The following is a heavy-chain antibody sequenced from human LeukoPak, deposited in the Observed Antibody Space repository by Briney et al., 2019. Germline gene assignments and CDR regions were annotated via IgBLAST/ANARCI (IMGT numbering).Heavy chain of an antibody. V-gene: IGHV4-59*01. CDR1: GGSISSYY. J-gene: IGHJ6*02. Sequence: SETLSLTCTVSGGSISSYYWSWIRQPPGKGLEWIGYIYYSGSTNYNPSLKSRVTISVDTSKNQFSLKLSSVAAADTAVYYCARDMEVGQSGGSIWFYYYGMDVWGQGTTVTVSS. D-gene: IGHD6-13*01. CDR3: ARDMEVGQSGGSIWFYYYGMDV. CDR2: IYYSGST.